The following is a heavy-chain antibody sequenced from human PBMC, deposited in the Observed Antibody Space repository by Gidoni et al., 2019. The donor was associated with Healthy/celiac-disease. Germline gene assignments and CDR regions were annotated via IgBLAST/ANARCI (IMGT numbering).Heavy chain of an antibody. CDR3: TSAPGIAVAGSYYYYGMDV. CDR1: GFTFRGSP. D-gene: IGHD6-19*01. CDR2: IRSKANSYAT. V-gene: IGHV3-73*02. Sequence: EVQLVESGGGLVQPGGSLKLSCAASGFTFRGSPMPLVRQASGKGLALVGRIRSKANSYATAYAASVKGRFTISRDDSKNTAYLQMNSLKTEDTAVYYCTSAPGIAVAGSYYYYGMDVWGQGTTVTVSS. J-gene: IGHJ6*02.